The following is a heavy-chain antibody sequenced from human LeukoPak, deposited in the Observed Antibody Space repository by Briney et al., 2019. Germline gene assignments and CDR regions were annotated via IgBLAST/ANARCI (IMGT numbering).Heavy chain of an antibody. V-gene: IGHV3-21*01. D-gene: IGHD6-13*01. Sequence: GGSLRLSCAASGFTFSSYSMNWVRQAPGKGLEWVSSISSSSSYIYYADSVKGRFTISRDNAKNSLYLQMNSLRAEDTAVYYCARSCSSSWDYFDYWGQGTLVTVSS. CDR3: ARSCSSSWDYFDY. J-gene: IGHJ4*02. CDR2: ISSSSSYI. CDR1: GFTFSSYS.